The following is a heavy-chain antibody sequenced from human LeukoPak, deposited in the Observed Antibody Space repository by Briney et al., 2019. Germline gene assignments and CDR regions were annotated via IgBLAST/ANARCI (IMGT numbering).Heavy chain of an antibody. J-gene: IGHJ4*02. CDR1: GFTFSSYA. CDR2: ISGSGGST. CDR3: AKDAVEMATTPFDY. Sequence: SGGSLRLSCAASGFTFSSYAMSWVRQAPGKGLEWVSAISGSGGSTYYADSVKGRFTIPRGNSKNTLYLQMNSLRAEDTAVYYCAKDAVEMATTPFDYWGQGTLVTVSS. D-gene: IGHD5-24*01. V-gene: IGHV3-23*01.